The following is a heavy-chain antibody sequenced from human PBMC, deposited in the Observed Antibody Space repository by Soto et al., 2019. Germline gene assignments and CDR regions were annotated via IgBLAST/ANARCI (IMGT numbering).Heavy chain of an antibody. V-gene: IGHV1-3*01. CDR1: GHTFTSYA. CDR3: ARRWFGEYNFGY. D-gene: IGHD3-10*01. Sequence: GASVKVSCKASGHTFTSYAMHWVRQAPGQRLEWMGWINAGNGNTKYSQKFQGRVTITRDTSASTAYMELSSLRSEDTAVYYCARRWFGEYNFGYWGQGTLVTVSS. J-gene: IGHJ4*02. CDR2: INAGNGNT.